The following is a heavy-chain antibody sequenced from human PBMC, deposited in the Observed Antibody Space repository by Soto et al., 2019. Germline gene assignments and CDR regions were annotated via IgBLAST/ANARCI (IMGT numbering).Heavy chain of an antibody. CDR1: GYTFTSYY. CDR2: INPSGGST. Sequence: ASVKVSCKASGYTFTSYYMHWVRQAPGQGLEWMGIINPSGGSTSYAQKFQGRVTMTRDTSTSTVYMELSSLRSEDTAVYYCATIRGMVQQVNGFAPWGQGTLVTVSA. J-gene: IGHJ5*02. D-gene: IGHD3-10*01. CDR3: ATIRGMVQQVNGFAP. V-gene: IGHV1-46*01.